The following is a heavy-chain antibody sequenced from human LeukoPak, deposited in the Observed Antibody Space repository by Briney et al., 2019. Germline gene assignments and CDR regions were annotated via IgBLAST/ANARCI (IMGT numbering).Heavy chain of an antibody. CDR2: ISVSGDST. V-gene: IGHV3-23*01. CDR3: AKGPNWFDP. J-gene: IGHJ5*02. Sequence: GGSLRLSCAVSGFTFSNYGMSWVRQVPGKGLEWVSIISVSGDSTYYADSVKGRFTISRDNSENTLYLQMNSLRAEDTALYYCAKGPNWFDPWGQGTLVTVSS. CDR1: GFTFSNYG.